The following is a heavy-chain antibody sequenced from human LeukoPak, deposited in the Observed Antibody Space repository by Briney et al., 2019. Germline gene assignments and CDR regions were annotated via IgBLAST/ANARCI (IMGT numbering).Heavy chain of an antibody. Sequence: GGSLRLSCAASGFTFSDHYMDWVRQAPGKGLEWVGRTRKEANSYTTEYAASVKGRFTISRDDSKNSLYLQMNSLKTEDTAVYYCARVDDTSGYSFGYWGQGTLVTVSS. J-gene: IGHJ4*02. CDR2: TRKEANSYTT. CDR3: ARVDDTSGYSFGY. V-gene: IGHV3-72*01. D-gene: IGHD3-22*01. CDR1: GFTFSDHY.